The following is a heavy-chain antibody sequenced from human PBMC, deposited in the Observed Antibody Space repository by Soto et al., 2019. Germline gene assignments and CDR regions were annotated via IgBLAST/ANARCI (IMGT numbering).Heavy chain of an antibody. CDR3: ARVDSGSYYSGIFDY. CDR2: IYYSGST. D-gene: IGHD3-10*01. Sequence: SETLSLTCTVSGASVSNYYWSWIRLSPGKGLEWIGYIYYSGSTKYNPSLKSRVAISIDTSKSQFSLKLNSVTAADTAVYYRARVDSGSYYSGIFDYWGQGTLVTVSS. V-gene: IGHV4-59*02. J-gene: IGHJ4*02. CDR1: GASVSNYY.